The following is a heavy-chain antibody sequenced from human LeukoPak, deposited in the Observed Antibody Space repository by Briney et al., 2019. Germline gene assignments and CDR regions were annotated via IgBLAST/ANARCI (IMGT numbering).Heavy chain of an antibody. J-gene: IGHJ4*02. V-gene: IGHV3-53*01. CDR3: AKDQRVVVPAATGY. Sequence: QPGGSLRLSCTASGFTVSSNYMSWVRQAPGKGLEWVSVIYSGGSTYYADSVKGRFTLSRDNSKNTLYLQMNSLRAEDTAVYYCAKDQRVVVPAATGYWGQGTLVTVSS. D-gene: IGHD2-2*01. CDR1: GFTVSSNY. CDR2: IYSGGST.